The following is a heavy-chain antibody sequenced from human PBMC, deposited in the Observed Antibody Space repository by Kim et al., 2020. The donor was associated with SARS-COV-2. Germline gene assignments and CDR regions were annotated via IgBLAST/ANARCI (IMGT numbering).Heavy chain of an antibody. V-gene: IGHV3-21*01. CDR3: ARDFGGYDFDY. Sequence: KYYADSGKGRFTISRDNAKNSLYLQMNSLRAEDTAVYYCARDFGGYDFDYWGQGTLVTVSS. J-gene: IGHJ4*02. D-gene: IGHD5-12*01. CDR2: K.